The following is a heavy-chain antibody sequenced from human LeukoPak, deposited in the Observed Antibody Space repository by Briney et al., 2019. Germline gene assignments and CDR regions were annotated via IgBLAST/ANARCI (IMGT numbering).Heavy chain of an antibody. CDR1: GFTFSSYA. V-gene: IGHV3-30-3*01. J-gene: IGHJ4*02. CDR3: AREYYYDSSGYTPRGNVDY. Sequence: GGSLRLSCAASGFTFSSYAMHWVRQAPGKGLEWVAVISYYGSNKYYADSVKGRFTISRDNSKNTLYLQMNSLRAEDTAVYYCAREYYYDSSGYTPRGNVDYWGQGTLVTVSS. D-gene: IGHD3-22*01. CDR2: ISYYGSNK.